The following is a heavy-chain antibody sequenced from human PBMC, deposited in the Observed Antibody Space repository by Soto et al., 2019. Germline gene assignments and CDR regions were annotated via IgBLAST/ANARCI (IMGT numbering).Heavy chain of an antibody. CDR3: AKGVFGVVSWFDP. CDR2: MSYDGSNK. J-gene: IGHJ5*02. V-gene: IGHV3-30-3*01. D-gene: IGHD3-3*01. CDR1: GFTFSSYA. Sequence: QVQLVESGGGVVQPGRSLRLSCAASGFTFSSYAMHWVRQAPGKGLEWVAVMSYDGSNKFYADSVKGRFTISRDNSKNTLYLQMNSLRAEDTAVYYCAKGVFGVVSWFDPWGKGTLVTVSS.